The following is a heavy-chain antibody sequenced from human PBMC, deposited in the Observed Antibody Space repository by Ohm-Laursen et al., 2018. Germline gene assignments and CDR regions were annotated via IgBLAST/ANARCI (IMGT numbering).Heavy chain of an antibody. J-gene: IGHJ5*02. Sequence: AASVKVSCKASGYTFTSYDITWVRQASGQGPEWIGWLNPVSGNSNFGQKVRGRVTVTSDTSISTAYMELSGLTSDDTATYYCGRAVRNQLLTDPWGQGTLVTVTS. V-gene: IGHV1-8*01. CDR1: GYTFTSYD. CDR2: LNPVSGNS. D-gene: IGHD1-7*01. CDR3: GRAVRNQLLTDP.